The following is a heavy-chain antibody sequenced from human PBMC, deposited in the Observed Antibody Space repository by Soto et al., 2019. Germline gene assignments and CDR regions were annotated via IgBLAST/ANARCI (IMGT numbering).Heavy chain of an antibody. CDR1: GFSFSSYW. Sequence: ESGGDLVQPGGSLRLSCAASGFSFSSYWMTWVRQAPGKGLEWVANIKQDGREKYYVASVKGRFTISRDNGKSLLFLQMDSLTPDDTAVYYCAGDGVRNGAYNGWLDPWGQGTLVTVSS. D-gene: IGHD3-16*01. J-gene: IGHJ5*02. CDR2: IKQDGREK. CDR3: AGDGVRNGAYNGWLDP. V-gene: IGHV3-7*03.